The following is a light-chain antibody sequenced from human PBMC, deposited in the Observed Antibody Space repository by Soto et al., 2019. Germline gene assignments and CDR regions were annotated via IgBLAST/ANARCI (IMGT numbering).Light chain of an antibody. CDR1: SSDVGGYNY. CDR3: SSRSSSTLVL. J-gene: IGLJ2*01. Sequence: QSALTQPASVSGSPGQSITISCTGTSSDVGGYNYVSWYQQHPGKAPKLMIYDVSNRPSVVSNRFSGSKSGNTASLTISGLTAEDEADYYCSSRSSSTLVLFGGGTKLTVL. CDR2: DVS. V-gene: IGLV2-14*01.